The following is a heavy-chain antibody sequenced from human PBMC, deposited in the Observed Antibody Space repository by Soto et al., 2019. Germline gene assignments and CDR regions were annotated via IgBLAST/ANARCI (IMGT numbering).Heavy chain of an antibody. Sequence: LSLTCTVSGASVSNTYYYWSWIRQPPGKGLEWIGYIYYSGSTNYNPSLKSRVTISADRSKNQFSLQLGSVTVADTAVYYCARDKWGVITAGDGGHGMDVWGHGTTVTVSS. D-gene: IGHD6-13*01. CDR3: ARDKWGVITAGDGGHGMDV. CDR2: IYYSGST. CDR1: GASVSNTYYY. J-gene: IGHJ6*02. V-gene: IGHV4-61*01.